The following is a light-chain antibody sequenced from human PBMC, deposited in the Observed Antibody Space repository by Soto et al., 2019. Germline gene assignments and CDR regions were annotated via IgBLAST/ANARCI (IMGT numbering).Light chain of an antibody. J-gene: IGKJ1*01. CDR1: QSISSW. Sequence: DIQMTQSPSTLSASIGDRVTITCRASQSISSWLAWYQQKPGRAPKLLIYEASSLESGGPSRFSGSGSGTEFTLTISSLQPDDFATYYCQQYNSYLWTFGQGTKVEIK. V-gene: IGKV1-5*03. CDR2: EAS. CDR3: QQYNSYLWT.